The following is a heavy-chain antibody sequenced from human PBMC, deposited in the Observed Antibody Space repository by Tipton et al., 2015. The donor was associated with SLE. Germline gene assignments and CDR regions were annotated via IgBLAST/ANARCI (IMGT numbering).Heavy chain of an antibody. Sequence: TLSLTCTVSGGSISSYYWSWIRQPPGKGLEWIGYIYYSGSTNYNPSLKSRVTISVDTSKNQFSLKLSSVTAADTAVYYCARDESSSWPYYYGMDVWGQGTTATVSS. V-gene: IGHV4-59*01. D-gene: IGHD6-13*01. CDR1: GGSISSYY. CDR3: ARDESSSWPYYYGMDV. J-gene: IGHJ6*02. CDR2: IYYSGST.